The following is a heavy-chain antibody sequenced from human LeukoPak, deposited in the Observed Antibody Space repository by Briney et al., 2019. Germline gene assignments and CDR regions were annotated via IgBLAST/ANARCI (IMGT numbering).Heavy chain of an antibody. CDR1: GFTFSSYA. D-gene: IGHD2-15*01. CDR2: ISGSGGST. J-gene: IGHJ4*02. V-gene: IGHV3-23*01. Sequence: PGGSLRLSCAASGFTFSSYAMNWVRQAPGKGLEGVSAISGSGGSTYYADSVKGRFTISRDNSKNTLYLQMNSLRAEDTAVYYCAPYCSGGSCYGVDYWGQGTLVTVSS. CDR3: APYCSGGSCYGVDY.